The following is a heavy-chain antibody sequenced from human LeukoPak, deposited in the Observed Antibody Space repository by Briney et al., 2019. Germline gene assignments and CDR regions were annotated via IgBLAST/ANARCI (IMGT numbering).Heavy chain of an antibody. J-gene: IGHJ4*02. Sequence: SETLSLTCAVYGGSFSGYYWSWIRQPPGKELEWIGEINHSGSTNYNPSLKSRVTISVDTSKNQFSLKLSSVTAADTAVYYCARGHIDSGSYRPTLFDYWGQGTLVTVSS. CDR3: ARGHIDSGSYRPTLFDY. D-gene: IGHD1-26*01. CDR1: GGSFSGYY. V-gene: IGHV4-34*01. CDR2: INHSGST.